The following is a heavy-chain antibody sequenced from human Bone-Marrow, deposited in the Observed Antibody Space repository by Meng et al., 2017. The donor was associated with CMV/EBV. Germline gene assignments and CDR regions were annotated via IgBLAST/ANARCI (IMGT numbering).Heavy chain of an antibody. J-gene: IGHJ4*02. Sequence: GESPKISCAASGFTFSSYAMHWVRQAPGKGLEWVSLISWDGGSTYYADSVKGRFTISRGNSKTSLYLQMNSLRTEDTALYYCAKDGRGSSGAYYFDYWGQGTLVTVSS. CDR2: ISWDGGST. D-gene: IGHD6-6*01. V-gene: IGHV3-43*02. CDR3: AKDGRGSSGAYYFDY. CDR1: GFTFSSYA.